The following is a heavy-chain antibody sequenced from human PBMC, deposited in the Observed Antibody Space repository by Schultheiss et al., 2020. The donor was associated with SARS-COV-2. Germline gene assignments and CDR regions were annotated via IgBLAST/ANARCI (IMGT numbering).Heavy chain of an antibody. V-gene: IGHV3-7*01. Sequence: GGSLRLSCAASGFTFSSYWMSWVRQAPGKGLEWVANIKQDGSEKYYVDSVKGRFTISRDNAKNSLYLQMNSLRAEDTAVYYCARVAPLRFLEWFNDAFDIWGQGTMVTVSS. D-gene: IGHD3-3*01. CDR1: GFTFSSYW. CDR3: ARVAPLRFLEWFNDAFDI. J-gene: IGHJ3*02. CDR2: IKQDGSEK.